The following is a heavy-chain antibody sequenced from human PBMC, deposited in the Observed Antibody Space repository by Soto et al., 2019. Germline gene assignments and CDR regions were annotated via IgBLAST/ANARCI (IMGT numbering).Heavy chain of an antibody. CDR1: GFTFSSYE. Sequence: PGGSLRLSCAASGFTFSSYEMNWVRQAPGKGLEWVSYISSSGSTIYYADSVKGRFTISRDNAKNSLYLQMNSLRAEDTAVYYCARDPVYSSSHLLGGMDVWGQGTTVTVPS. CDR3: ARDPVYSSSHLLGGMDV. V-gene: IGHV3-48*03. D-gene: IGHD6-13*01. J-gene: IGHJ6*02. CDR2: ISSSGSTI.